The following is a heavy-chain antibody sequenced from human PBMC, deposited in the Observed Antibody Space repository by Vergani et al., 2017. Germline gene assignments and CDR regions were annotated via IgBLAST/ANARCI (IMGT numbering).Heavy chain of an antibody. CDR1: GFIFSDHY. CDR3: VRVKGSNWNDHLYDS. Sequence: EVQVVESGGGLVQPGGSLRLSCAASGFIFSDHYMDWVRQAPGKGLEWVGRIRNKANDYTTQYAASVKGRFTISRDDSKSYLYLQMISLQTEDTALYYCVRVKGSNWNDHLYDSWGQGTLVTVSS. V-gene: IGHV3-72*01. CDR2: IRNKANDYTT. J-gene: IGHJ3*02. D-gene: IGHD1-1*01.